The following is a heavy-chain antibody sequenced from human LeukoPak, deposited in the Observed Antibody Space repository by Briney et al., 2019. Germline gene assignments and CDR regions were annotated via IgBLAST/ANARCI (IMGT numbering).Heavy chain of an antibody. V-gene: IGHV3-30*02. CDR2: IRYDGSNK. Sequence: GGSLRLSCAASGFTFSSYGMHWVRQAPGKGLEWVAFIRYDGSNKYYADSVKGRFTISRDNSKNTLYLQMNSLRAEDTAVYYCAKLPIVIVPAVALYFDFWSQGTLVTVSS. CDR1: GFTFSSYG. D-gene: IGHD2-2*01. J-gene: IGHJ4*02. CDR3: AKLPIVIVPAVALYFDF.